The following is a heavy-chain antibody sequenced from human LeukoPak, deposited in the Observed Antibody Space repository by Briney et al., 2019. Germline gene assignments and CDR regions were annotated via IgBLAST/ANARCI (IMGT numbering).Heavy chain of an antibody. J-gene: IGHJ5*02. CDR2: ISYEGSNK. V-gene: IGHV3-30*18. CDR3: AKDPNHCSGGSCYSGWFDP. CDR1: GFTFSSYG. Sequence: GGALRLSCAASGFTFSSYGMHWVRQAPGKGLEWVAVISYEGSNKYYADSVKGRFTISRDNSKNTLYLQMNSLRAEDTAVYYCAKDPNHCSGGSCYSGWFDPWGQGTLVTVSS. D-gene: IGHD2-15*01.